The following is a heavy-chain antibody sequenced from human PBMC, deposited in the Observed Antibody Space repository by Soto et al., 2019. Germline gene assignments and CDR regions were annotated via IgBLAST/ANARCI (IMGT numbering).Heavy chain of an antibody. D-gene: IGHD5-12*01. CDR2: ISAYNGKT. CDR1: GYTFTSYG. Sequence: QVQLVQSGGEVKKPGASVKLSCTASGYTFTSYGISWVRQAPGQGLEWMGWISAYNGKTNYAQNVQGRVTMTTDTSTRTAYMDRRSLRSDDTAVYYCARGGDVNYSHGMDVWGQGPTVTVSS. CDR3: ARGGDVNYSHGMDV. V-gene: IGHV1-18*01. J-gene: IGHJ6*02.